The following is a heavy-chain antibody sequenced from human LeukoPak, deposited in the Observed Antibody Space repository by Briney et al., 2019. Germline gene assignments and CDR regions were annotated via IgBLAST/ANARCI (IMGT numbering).Heavy chain of an antibody. CDR3: AKGDSGSYSTPDAFDI. J-gene: IGHJ3*02. D-gene: IGHD1-26*01. CDR1: GFTFDDYA. CDR2: VSWNSGTI. Sequence: PGRSLRLSCAASGFTFDDYAMHWVRQAPGKGLEWVSGVSWNSGTIGYADSVKGRFTISRDNAKNSLYLQMNSLRAEDMALYYCAKGDSGSYSTPDAFDIWGQGTMVTVSS. V-gene: IGHV3-9*03.